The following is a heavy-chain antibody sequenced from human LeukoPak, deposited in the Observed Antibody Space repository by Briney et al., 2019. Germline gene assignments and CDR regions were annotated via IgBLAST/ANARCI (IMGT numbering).Heavy chain of an antibody. CDR3: ARADKEDWFDP. CDR2: INPNSGNT. CDR1: GYTFTGYY. Sequence: ASVKVSCKASGYTFTGYYMHWVRQAPGQGLEWMGWINPNSGNTGYAQKFQGRVTMTRNTSISTAYMELSSLRSEDTAVYYCARADKEDWFDPWGQGTLVTVSS. V-gene: IGHV1-8*02. D-gene: IGHD2-15*01. J-gene: IGHJ5*02.